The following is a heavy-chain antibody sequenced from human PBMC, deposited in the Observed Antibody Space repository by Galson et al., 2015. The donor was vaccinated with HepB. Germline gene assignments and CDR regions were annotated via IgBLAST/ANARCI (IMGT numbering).Heavy chain of an antibody. CDR3: ARPKAGLPADGHFFDS. J-gene: IGHJ4*02. CDR2: ISYDGNHK. Sequence: SLRLSCAASGFAFNIYTMHWVRQAPGKGLDWVAVISYDGNHKFYADSVKGRFTISRDNSKNTHYLEMNNLRTEDTAVYYCARPKAGLPADGHFFDSWGQGTLVTVSS. D-gene: IGHD6-13*01. CDR1: GFAFNIYT. V-gene: IGHV3-30-3*01.